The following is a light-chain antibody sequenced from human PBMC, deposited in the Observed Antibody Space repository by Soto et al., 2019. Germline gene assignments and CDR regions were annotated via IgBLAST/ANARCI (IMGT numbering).Light chain of an antibody. Sequence: EIVLTQSPGSLSFSPGERATLSCRASQSVDSTFFAWYQKKPGQAPRLLIHGASKRATGVPDRFSGSGSGTDFTLTISRLEPEDFAVYYCQQYMSSVTFGQGTKVEI. CDR1: QSVDSTF. CDR3: QQYMSSVT. J-gene: IGKJ1*01. CDR2: GAS. V-gene: IGKV3-20*01.